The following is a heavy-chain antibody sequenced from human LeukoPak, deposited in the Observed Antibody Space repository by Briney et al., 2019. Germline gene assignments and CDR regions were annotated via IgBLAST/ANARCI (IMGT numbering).Heavy chain of an antibody. CDR1: GFTFSNYA. V-gene: IGHV3-23*01. CDR3: ARGCYYERSGYCPFDY. Sequence: AGGSLRLSCAASGFTFSNYAMNWVRQAPGKGLEWVSLISGSTGSTYYADSVKGRFSISRDNSKNTLYLQMNSLRADDTAVYYCARGCYYERSGYCPFDYWGPGTLVTVSS. J-gene: IGHJ4*02. CDR2: ISGSTGST. D-gene: IGHD3-22*01.